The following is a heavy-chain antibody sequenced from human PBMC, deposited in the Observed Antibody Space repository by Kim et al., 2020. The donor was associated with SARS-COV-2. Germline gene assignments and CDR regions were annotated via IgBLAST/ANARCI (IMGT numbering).Heavy chain of an antibody. J-gene: IGHJ6*02. CDR3: ARGIGHFWSAFAYYYGMGV. D-gene: IGHD3-3*02. CDR2: ISSSGGST. Sequence: GGSLRLSCAASGFTFSSYAMHWVRQAPGKGLEYVSAISSSGGSTFYANSVKGRFTISRDNSKNTLYLQMGSLRAEDMAVYYCARGIGHFWSAFAYYYGMGVCGQGTTVTVSS. CDR1: GFTFSSYA. V-gene: IGHV3-64*01.